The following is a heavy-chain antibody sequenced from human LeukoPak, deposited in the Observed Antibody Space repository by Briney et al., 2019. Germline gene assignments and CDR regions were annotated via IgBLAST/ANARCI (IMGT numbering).Heavy chain of an antibody. V-gene: IGHV3-48*03. J-gene: IGHJ6*03. CDR2: ISSSGSTI. CDR3: ARLSVEMANYYYYYYMDV. CDR1: GFTFSSYE. D-gene: IGHD5-24*01. Sequence: PGGSLRLSCAASGFTFSSYEMNWVRQAPGKGLEWVSYISSSGSTIYYADSVKGRFTISRDNAKNSLYLQMNSLRAEDTAVYYCARLSVEMANYYYYYYMDVWGKGTTVTISS.